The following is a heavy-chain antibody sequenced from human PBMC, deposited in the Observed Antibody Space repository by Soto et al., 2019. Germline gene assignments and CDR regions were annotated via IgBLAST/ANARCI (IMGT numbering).Heavy chain of an antibody. CDR3: SREERGAGTFDY. CDR2: IYSDGST. J-gene: IGHJ4*01. D-gene: IGHD1-1*01. V-gene: IGHV3-66*01. Sequence: EVQLMESGGGLVQPGGSLRLSCEASGLTVSSSYISWVRQAPGKGLEWVSVIYSDGSTYYGGSVNGRFTISRDNSQNTMHLQMNSLGVDDTAVYYCSREERGAGTFDYWGHVSLVTVSS. CDR1: GLTVSSSY.